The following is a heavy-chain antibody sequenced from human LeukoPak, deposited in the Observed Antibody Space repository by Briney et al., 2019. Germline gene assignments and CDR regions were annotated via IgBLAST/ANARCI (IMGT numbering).Heavy chain of an antibody. J-gene: IGHJ4*02. D-gene: IGHD7-27*01. CDR1: GYTFTDHY. CDR2: ISPKSGDT. V-gene: IGHV1-2*02. CDR3: ARDHNWGPDY. Sequence: SVKVSCKTSGYTFTDHYFHWLRQAPGQGLEWIGWISPKSGDTKYAERFQGRVSLTRDTSISTAYMELSSLRSVDTAVYYCARDHNWGPDYWGQGTLVSVSS.